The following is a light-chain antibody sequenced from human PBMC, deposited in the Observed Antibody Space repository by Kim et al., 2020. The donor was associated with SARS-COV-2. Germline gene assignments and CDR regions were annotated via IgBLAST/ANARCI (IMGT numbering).Light chain of an antibody. CDR2: GAS. J-gene: IGKJ4*01. CDR3: QQYNNWPLT. V-gene: IGKV3-15*01. CDR1: QSLSSN. Sequence: VSPGERAPLSCRASQSLSSNLAWFQQKPGQAPRLLIYGASTGATGIPARFSGSGSGTEFTLTISSLQSEDFSVYYCQQYNNWPLTFGGGTKVDIK.